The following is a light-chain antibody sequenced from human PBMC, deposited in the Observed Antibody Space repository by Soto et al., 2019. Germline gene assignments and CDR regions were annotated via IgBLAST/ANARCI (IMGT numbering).Light chain of an antibody. CDR2: GAS. V-gene: IGKV3D-20*02. J-gene: IGKJ5*01. Sequence: EIVLTQSPGTLSLSPGERATLSCGANQSVTSNYLAWYQHKPGQAPRLLISGASNRATGIPARFSGSGSGADFTLTINSLEPEDFAVYYCQQRSEWPITFGQGTRLEIK. CDR3: QQRSEWPIT. CDR1: QSVTSNY.